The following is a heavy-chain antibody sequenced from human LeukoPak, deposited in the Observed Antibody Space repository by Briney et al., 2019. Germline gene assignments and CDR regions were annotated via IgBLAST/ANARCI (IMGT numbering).Heavy chain of an antibody. J-gene: IGHJ4*02. CDR2: ISSSSSYI. V-gene: IGHV3-21*01. CDR3: AKGIVGATTTPTYDY. Sequence: PGGSLRLSCAASGFTFSSYSMNWVRRAPGRGLEWVSSISSSSSYIYYADSVKGRFTISRDNAKNSLYLQMNSLRAEDTAVYYCAKGIVGATTTPTYDYWGQGTLVTVSS. D-gene: IGHD1-26*01. CDR1: GFTFSSYS.